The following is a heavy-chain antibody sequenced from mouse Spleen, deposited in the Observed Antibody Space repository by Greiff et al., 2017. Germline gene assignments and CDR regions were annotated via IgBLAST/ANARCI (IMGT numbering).Heavy chain of an antibody. J-gene: IGHJ3*01. CDR1: GYTFTEYT. Sequence: QVQLQQSGAELVKPGASVKLSCKASGYTFTEYTIHWVKQRSGQGLEWIGWFYPGSGSIKYNEKFKDKATLTADKSSSTVYMELSRLTSEDSAVYFCARHEEERYSNYAAWFAYWGQGTLVTVSA. D-gene: IGHD2-5*01. V-gene: IGHV1-62-2*01. CDR3: ARHEEERYSNYAAWFAY. CDR2: FYPGSGSI.